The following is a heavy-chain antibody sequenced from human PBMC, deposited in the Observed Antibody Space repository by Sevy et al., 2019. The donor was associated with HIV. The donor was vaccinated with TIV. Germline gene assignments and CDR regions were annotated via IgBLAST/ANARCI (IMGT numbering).Heavy chain of an antibody. D-gene: IGHD3-9*01. CDR3: ARLRYDILTGYYVGGDKDAFDI. J-gene: IGHJ3*02. CDR1: GGSISSSSYY. Sequence: SETLSLTCTVSGGSISSSSYYWGWIRQPPGKGLEWIGSIYYSGSTYYNPSLKSRVTISVDTSKNQFSLKLSPVTAAVTAVYYCARLRYDILTGYYVGGDKDAFDIWGQGTMVTVSS. V-gene: IGHV4-39*01. CDR2: IYYSGST.